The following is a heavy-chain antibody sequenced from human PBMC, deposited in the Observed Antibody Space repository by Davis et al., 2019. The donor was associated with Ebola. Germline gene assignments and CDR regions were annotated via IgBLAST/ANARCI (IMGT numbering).Heavy chain of an antibody. V-gene: IGHV1-2*02. J-gene: IGHJ5*02. CDR3: ARATGGSGSFFIADS. CDR1: GYTFTGYG. D-gene: IGHD3-10*01. Sequence: ASVTVSCKASGYTFTGYGISWVRQAPGQGLEWLGWINPKSDVTNYAQKFQGRVTVTGDTSMSTVYMELRRLSNDDTAVYYCARATGGSGSFFIADSWGQGTLVTVSS. CDR2: INPKSDVT.